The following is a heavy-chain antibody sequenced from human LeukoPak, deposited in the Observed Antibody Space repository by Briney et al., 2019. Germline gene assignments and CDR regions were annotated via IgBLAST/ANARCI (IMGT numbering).Heavy chain of an antibody. V-gene: IGHV4-59*06. CDR2: IYYSGST. D-gene: IGHD2-15*01. CDR3: ARRGAHTRISFRFDP. Sequence: PSETLSLTCTVSGGSISSYYWSWIRQPPGKGLEWIGYIYYSGSTYYNPSLKSRVTISVDTSKNQFSLKLSSVTAADTAVYYCARRGAHTRISFRFDPWGQGTLVTVSS. CDR1: GGSISSYY. J-gene: IGHJ5*02.